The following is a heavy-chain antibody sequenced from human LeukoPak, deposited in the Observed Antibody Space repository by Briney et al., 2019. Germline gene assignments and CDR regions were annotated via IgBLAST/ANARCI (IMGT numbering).Heavy chain of an antibody. CDR3: AILSWDGRGTFS. CDR1: GFTFSTYS. J-gene: IGHJ5*02. CDR2: IRGGAENT. D-gene: IGHD2/OR15-2a*01. Sequence: GGSLRLSCAASGFTFSTYSMSWVRQAPGKGLEWVSAIRGGAENTYYADSVRGRFTISRDNYKDTLTLQMNSQRAEDTAIYYCAILSWDGRGTFSWGQGTLVTVSS. V-gene: IGHV3-23*01.